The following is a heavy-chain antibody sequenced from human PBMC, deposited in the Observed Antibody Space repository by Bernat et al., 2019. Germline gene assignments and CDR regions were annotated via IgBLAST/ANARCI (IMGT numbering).Heavy chain of an antibody. CDR3: ARVPHPDIFYYDSSGYLPAFDI. CDR1: GYTFTSYG. D-gene: IGHD3-22*01. CDR2: ISAYNGNT. J-gene: IGHJ3*02. V-gene: IGHV1-18*01. Sequence: QVQLVQSGAEVKKPGASVKVSCKASGYTFTSYGISWVRQAPGQGLEWMGWISAYNGNTNYAPKLQGRVTMTTDTSTSTAYMGLRSLRSDDTAVYYCARVPHPDIFYYDSSGYLPAFDIWGQGTMVTVSS.